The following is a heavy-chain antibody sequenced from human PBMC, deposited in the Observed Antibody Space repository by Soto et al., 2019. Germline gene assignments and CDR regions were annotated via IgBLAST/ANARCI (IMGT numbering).Heavy chain of an antibody. CDR1: GFSLSTRGLG. CDR2: IYWDDDK. Sequence: QITLKESGPTLVKPTQTLTLTCTFSGFSLSTRGLGVGWIRQSPGKALEWLALIYWDDDKRYSPSLKSRLTITKGTSKHQVVLTMTNVDPLDTGTFYCAHRIRGQNWFEPWGQERLITVSS. V-gene: IGHV2-5*02. J-gene: IGHJ5*02. D-gene: IGHD3-16*01. CDR3: AHRIRGQNWFEP.